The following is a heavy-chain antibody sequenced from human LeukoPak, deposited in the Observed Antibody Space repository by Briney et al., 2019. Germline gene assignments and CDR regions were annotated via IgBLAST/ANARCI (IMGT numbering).Heavy chain of an antibody. D-gene: IGHD2-15*01. Sequence: ASVKVSCKVSGYTLTELSMHWVRQAPGKGLEWMGGFDPEDGETIYAQKFQGRVTMTEDTSTDTAYMELSSLRSEDTAVYYCASSVTRNCSGGSCYEYYFDYWGQGTLVTVSS. CDR2: FDPEDGET. V-gene: IGHV1-24*01. J-gene: IGHJ4*02. CDR1: GYTLTELS. CDR3: ASSVTRNCSGGSCYEYYFDY.